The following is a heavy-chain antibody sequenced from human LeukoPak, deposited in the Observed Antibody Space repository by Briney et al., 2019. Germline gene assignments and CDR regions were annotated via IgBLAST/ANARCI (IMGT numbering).Heavy chain of an antibody. CDR2: IKQDGSEK. D-gene: IGHD2-2*01. V-gene: IGHV3-7*01. Sequence: PGGSLRLSCAASGFTFSSYWMSWVRQAPGKGLEWVANIKQDGSEKYYVDSVKGRFTISRDNAKNLLYLQMNSLRAEDTAVYYCAGYGVVVPAARDAFDIWGQGTMVTVSS. CDR3: AGYGVVVPAARDAFDI. CDR1: GFTFSSYW. J-gene: IGHJ3*02.